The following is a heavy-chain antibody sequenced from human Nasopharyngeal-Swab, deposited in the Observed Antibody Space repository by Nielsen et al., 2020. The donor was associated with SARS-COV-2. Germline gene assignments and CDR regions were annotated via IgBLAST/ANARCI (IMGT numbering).Heavy chain of an antibody. J-gene: IGHJ3*02. CDR2: INHSRST. D-gene: IGHD3-10*01. V-gene: IGHV4-34*01. CDR3: ARPSPSVGVLWFGELSYAFDI. Sequence: SETLSLTCAVYGGSFSGYSWSWIRQPPGKGLEWIGEINHSRSTNYNPSLKSRVTISVDTSKNQFSLKLSSVTAADTAVYYCARPSPSVGVLWFGELSYAFDIWGQGTMVTVSS. CDR1: GGSFSGYS.